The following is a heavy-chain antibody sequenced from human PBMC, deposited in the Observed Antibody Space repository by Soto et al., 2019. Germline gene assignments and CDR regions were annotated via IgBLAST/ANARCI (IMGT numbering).Heavy chain of an antibody. J-gene: IGHJ1*01. CDR2: ISAYNGNT. Sequence: QVQLVQSGAEVKKPGASVKVSCKASGYTFTSYGISWVRQAPGQGLEWMGWISAYNGNTNYAQKLQGRVTMTTDTSTSTADMELRSLRSDDTAVYYCARESRAGGSGYYAYFQHWGQGTLVTVSS. CDR1: GYTFTSYG. CDR3: ARESRAGGSGYYAYFQH. D-gene: IGHD3-3*01. V-gene: IGHV1-18*01.